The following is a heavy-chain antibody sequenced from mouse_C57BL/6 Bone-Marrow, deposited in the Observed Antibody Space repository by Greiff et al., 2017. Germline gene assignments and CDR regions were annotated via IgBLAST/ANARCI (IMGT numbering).Heavy chain of an antibody. CDR3: ARLNWAWFAY. CDR2: ISSGGSYT. CDR1: GFTFSSYG. J-gene: IGHJ3*01. V-gene: IGHV5-6*02. D-gene: IGHD4-1*01. Sequence: EVKLEESGGDLVKPGGSLKLSCAASGFTFSSYGMSWVRQTPDKRLEWVATISSGGSYTYYPDSVKGRFTISRDNAKITLYLQMSSLKSEDTAMYYCARLNWAWFAYWGQGTLVTVSA.